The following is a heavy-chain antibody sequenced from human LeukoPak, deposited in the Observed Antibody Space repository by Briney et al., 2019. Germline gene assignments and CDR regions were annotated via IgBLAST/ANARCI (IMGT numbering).Heavy chain of an antibody. CDR2: ISRSSSYI. Sequence: GGSLRLSCAASGFTFSSYSMNWVRQAPGKGLEWVSSISRSSSYIYYADSVKGRFTISRDNAKNSLYLQMNSLRAEDTAVHYCARDEITGTHGGYAFDIWGQGTMVTVSS. V-gene: IGHV3-21*01. CDR3: ARDEITGTHGGYAFDI. J-gene: IGHJ3*02. D-gene: IGHD1-20*01. CDR1: GFTFSSYS.